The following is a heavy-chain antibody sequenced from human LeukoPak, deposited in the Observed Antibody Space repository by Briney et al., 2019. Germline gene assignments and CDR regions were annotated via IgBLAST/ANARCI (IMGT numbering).Heavy chain of an antibody. V-gene: IGHV3-53*01. D-gene: IGHD5-24*01. Sequence: GGSLRLSCAASGFTVSSNYMSWVRQAPGKGLEWVSVIYGGGDTKYADSVKGRFTISRDNSKNTLYLQMNSLRVEETAVSYCARDMYGYNPFDYWGQGTLVTVSS. CDR2: IYGGGDT. CDR1: GFTVSSNY. J-gene: IGHJ4*02. CDR3: ARDMYGYNPFDY.